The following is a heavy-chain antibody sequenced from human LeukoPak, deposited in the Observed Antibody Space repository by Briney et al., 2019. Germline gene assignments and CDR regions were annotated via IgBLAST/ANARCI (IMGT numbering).Heavy chain of an antibody. D-gene: IGHD2/OR15-2a*01. CDR1: GGTFSSYA. V-gene: IGHV1-69*01. J-gene: IGHJ6*03. CDR2: VIPIFGTA. Sequence: GASVKVSCKASGGTFSSYAISWVRQAPGQGLEWMGGVIPIFGTANYAQRFQGRVTITADESTSTAYMELNSLRSEDTAVYYCARDGFQGYYYMDVWGKGTTVTVSS. CDR3: ARDGFQGYYYMDV.